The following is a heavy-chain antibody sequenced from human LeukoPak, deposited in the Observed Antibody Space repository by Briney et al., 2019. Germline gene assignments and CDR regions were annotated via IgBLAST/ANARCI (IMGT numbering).Heavy chain of an antibody. Sequence: SETLSLTCAVSGGSISSGGYSWSWIRQPPGKGLEWIGYIYHSGSTYYNPSLKSRVTISVDRSNNQFSLKLSSVTAADTAVYYCARAKGTMVRGARGSFDPWGQGTLVTVSS. CDR2: IYHSGST. CDR3: ARAKGTMVRGARGSFDP. J-gene: IGHJ5*02. CDR1: GGSISSGGYS. D-gene: IGHD3-10*01. V-gene: IGHV4-30-2*01.